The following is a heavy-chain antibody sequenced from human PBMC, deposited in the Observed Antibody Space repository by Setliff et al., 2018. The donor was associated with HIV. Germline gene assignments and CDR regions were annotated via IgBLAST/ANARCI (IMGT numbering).Heavy chain of an antibody. J-gene: IGHJ3*02. CDR3: ARGRGRTFYYDSSGSRAFDI. CDR1: GGSLSGDY. Sequence: SETLSLTCAVYGGSLSGDYWSWIRQPPGKGLEWSGEINQSGSTNYNPSLKSRVIISVDTSKNQRPLKLSSVTAADTAMYYCARGRGRTFYYDSSGSRAFDIWGQGTMVTVSS. CDR2: INQSGST. D-gene: IGHD3-22*01. V-gene: IGHV4-34*01.